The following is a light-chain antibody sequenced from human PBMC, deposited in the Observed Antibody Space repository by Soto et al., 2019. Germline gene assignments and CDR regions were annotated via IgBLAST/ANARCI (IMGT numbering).Light chain of an antibody. CDR1: QILLHSNGYNY. J-gene: IGKJ2*01. CDR3: MQSLQAPYT. V-gene: IGKV2-28*01. Sequence: DIVMTQSPLSLPVTPGEPASISCRSSQILLHSNGYNYLDWYLQKPGQSPQLLIYLGSNLASGVPDRFSGSGSGTDFTLKISRVEAEDVGVYYCMQSLQAPYTFGRGTKLEIK. CDR2: LGS.